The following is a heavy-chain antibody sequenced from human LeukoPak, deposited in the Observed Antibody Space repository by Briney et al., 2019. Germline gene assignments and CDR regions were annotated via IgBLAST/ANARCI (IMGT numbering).Heavy chain of an antibody. CDR1: GFTFSSYS. V-gene: IGHV3-21*01. CDR3: ARVPEQRHWNFDY. Sequence: WGSLRLSCAASGFTFSSYSMNWVRQAPGKGLEWVSSISSSSSYIYYADSVKGRFTISRDNAKNSLYLQMNSLRAEDTAVYYCARVPEQRHWNFDYWGQGTLVTVSS. J-gene: IGHJ4*02. D-gene: IGHD6-25*01. CDR2: ISSSSSYI.